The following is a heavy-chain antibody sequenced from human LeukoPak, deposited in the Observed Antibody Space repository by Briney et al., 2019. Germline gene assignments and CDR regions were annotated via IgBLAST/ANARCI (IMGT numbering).Heavy chain of an antibody. J-gene: IGHJ5*02. D-gene: IGHD4-11*01. Sequence: PGGSLRLSCAASGFTFSSYEMNWVRQAPGKGLVWVSYISSSGSTIYYADSVKGRSSISRNNSKNSLYLQMNSLRVEDTAVYYCARGRTVTAYNWYDPWGQGTLVTVSS. CDR2: ISSSGSTI. CDR3: ARGRTVTAYNWYDP. V-gene: IGHV3-48*03. CDR1: GFTFSSYE.